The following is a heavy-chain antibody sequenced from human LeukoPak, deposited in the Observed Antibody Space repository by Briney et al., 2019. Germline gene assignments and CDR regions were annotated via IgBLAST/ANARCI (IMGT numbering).Heavy chain of an antibody. CDR3: IRDFLTVTTNDY. D-gene: IGHD4-11*01. V-gene: IGHV3-74*01. Sequence: GGSLRLSCVVSGFRFSNYWMHWVRKAPGKGLVWVSGIKTDGSDRRYADFVTGRFTISRDNAKNTLFLQMNSLRAEDTAVYYCIRDFLTVTTNDYWGQGTLVTVSS. CDR1: GFRFSNYW. J-gene: IGHJ4*02. CDR2: IKTDGSDR.